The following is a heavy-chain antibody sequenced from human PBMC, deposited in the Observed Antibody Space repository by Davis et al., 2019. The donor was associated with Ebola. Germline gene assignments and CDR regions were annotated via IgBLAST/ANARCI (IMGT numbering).Heavy chain of an antibody. CDR2: IFPGDSQV. CDR3: VASTVAIAAAVKTDAFNA. Sequence: GESLNISCQASGYVFSSYWIGWVRQMPGKGLEFMGVIFPGDSQVKYSPSFEGQVTFSVDKSVSTAFVQWCSLKPSDTAIYYCVASTVAIAAAVKTDAFNAWGQGTMVTVSS. V-gene: IGHV5-51*01. D-gene: IGHD2-2*01. CDR1: GYVFSSYW. J-gene: IGHJ3*01.